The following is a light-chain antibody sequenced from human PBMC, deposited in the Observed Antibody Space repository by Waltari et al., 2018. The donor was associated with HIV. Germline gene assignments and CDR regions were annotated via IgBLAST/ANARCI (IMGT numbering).Light chain of an antibody. Sequence: SYVLTQPPSVSVAPGQTARITCGGNNIGSKSVHWYRQKPGQAPVLVVYDDSDRPSGIPERFSGSNSGNTATLTISRVEAGDEADDYCQVWDSSSCDGVFGGGTKLTVL. J-gene: IGLJ2*01. CDR1: NIGSKS. V-gene: IGLV3-21*02. CDR3: QVWDSSSCDGV. CDR2: DDS.